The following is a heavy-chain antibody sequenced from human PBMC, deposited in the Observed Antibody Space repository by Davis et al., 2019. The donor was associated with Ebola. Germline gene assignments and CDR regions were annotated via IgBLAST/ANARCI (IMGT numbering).Heavy chain of an antibody. D-gene: IGHD3-16*01. Sequence: GESLKISCAASGFTFSSYAMSWVRQAPGKGLEWVSAISGSGGSTYYADSVKGRFTISRDNSKNTLYLQMNSLRAEDTAVYYCAKRYGGDYYYYYMDVWGKGTTVTVSS. J-gene: IGHJ6*03. CDR2: ISGSGGST. CDR1: GFTFSSYA. V-gene: IGHV3-23*01. CDR3: AKRYGGDYYYYYMDV.